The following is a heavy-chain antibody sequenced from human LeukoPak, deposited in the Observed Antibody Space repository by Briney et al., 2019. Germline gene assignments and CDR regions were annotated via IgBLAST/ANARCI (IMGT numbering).Heavy chain of an antibody. V-gene: IGHV3-33*08. J-gene: IGHJ4*02. CDR1: GFTFSSYA. Sequence: GGSLRLSCAASGFTFSSYAMSWVRQAPGKGLEWVAVIWYDGSKKYYADSVKGRFTISRDNSKNTLYLQMNSLRAEDTAVYYCARLSGSFLDYWGQGTLVTVSS. CDR3: ARLSGSFLDY. D-gene: IGHD1-26*01. CDR2: IWYDGSKK.